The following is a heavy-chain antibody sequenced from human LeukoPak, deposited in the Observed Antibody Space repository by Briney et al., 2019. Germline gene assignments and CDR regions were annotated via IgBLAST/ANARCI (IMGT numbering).Heavy chain of an antibody. CDR2: IVVGSGAT. V-gene: IGHV1-58*01. J-gene: IGHJ4*02. CDR3: ARGLGDYNTNWFPVSGY. D-gene: IGHD6-13*01. CDR1: GFTFSTSA. Sequence: SVKVSCKTSGFTFSTSAVQWVRQARGQRLEWIGWIVVGSGATNYAQSLQGRFTITRDMSTNTAYMELSSLGSEDSAVYYCARGLGDYNTNWFPVSGYWGQGTLVTVSS.